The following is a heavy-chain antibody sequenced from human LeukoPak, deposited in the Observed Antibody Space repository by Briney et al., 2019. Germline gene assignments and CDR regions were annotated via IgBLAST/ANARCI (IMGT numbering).Heavy chain of an antibody. J-gene: IGHJ4*02. V-gene: IGHV3-48*03. CDR1: GFTFSSYE. CDR2: ISSSGSTI. CDR3: AREVKYYGSGSYYRYFDY. D-gene: IGHD3-10*01. Sequence: GGSLKLSCAASGFTFSSYEMNWVRQAPGKGLEWVSYISSSGSTIYYADSVKGRFTISRDNAKNSLYLQMNSLRAEDTAVYYCAREVKYYGSGSYYRYFDYWGQGTLVTVSS.